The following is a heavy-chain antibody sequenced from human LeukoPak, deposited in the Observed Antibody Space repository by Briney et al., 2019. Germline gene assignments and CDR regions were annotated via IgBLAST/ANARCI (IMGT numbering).Heavy chain of an antibody. Sequence: PSETLSLTCTVSGGSMSNYHWSWIRQPPGKGLEWIGYIYSSGSTNYNPSLKSRVTISVDTSKNQVSLRLSSVTAADTAVYYCARGPSGSYNWFDPWGQGTLVTVSS. CDR2: IYSSGST. CDR3: ARGPSGSYNWFDP. D-gene: IGHD1-26*01. CDR1: GGSMSNYH. V-gene: IGHV4-59*01. J-gene: IGHJ5*02.